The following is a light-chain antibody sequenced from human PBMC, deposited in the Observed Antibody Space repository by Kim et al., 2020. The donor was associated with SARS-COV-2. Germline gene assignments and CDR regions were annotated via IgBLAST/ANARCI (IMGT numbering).Light chain of an antibody. CDR2: GKN. J-gene: IGLJ2*01. CDR1: SLRSYY. Sequence: VALGQTVRITCQGDSLRSYYATWYQQKPGQAPILVIYGKNNRPSGIPDRFSGASSGNTASLTITGTQAGDEADYYCNSRDSNNNVLFGGGTQLTVL. CDR3: NSRDSNNNVL. V-gene: IGLV3-19*01.